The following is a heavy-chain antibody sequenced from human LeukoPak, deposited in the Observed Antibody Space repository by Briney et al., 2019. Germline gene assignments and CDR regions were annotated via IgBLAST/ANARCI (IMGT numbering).Heavy chain of an antibody. CDR3: ARGCWSIVVVPAAKNWFDP. CDR1: GYTFTGYY. J-gene: IGHJ5*02. CDR2: INPNSGGT. V-gene: IGHV1-2*06. Sequence: ASVKVSCKASGYTFTGYYMHWVRQAPGQGLEWMGRINPNSGGTNYAQKFQGRVTMTRDTSISTAYMELSRLRSDDTAVYYCARGCWSIVVVPAAKNWFDPWGQGTLVTVSS. D-gene: IGHD2-2*01.